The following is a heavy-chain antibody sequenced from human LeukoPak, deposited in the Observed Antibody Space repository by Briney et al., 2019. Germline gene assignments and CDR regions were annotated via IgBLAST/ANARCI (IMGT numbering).Heavy chain of an antibody. V-gene: IGHV3-7*05. D-gene: IGHD6-19*01. CDR1: GFTFSRYW. CDR3: ARQLSGWYDADPY. Sequence: GGSLRLSCAASGFTFSRYWMSWVRQAPGKGLEWVTNIKEDGSRNHYVDSVKGRFTISRDNAKNSLYLQMSSLRVEDTAVYYCARQLSGWYDADPYWGQGTLVTVSS. CDR2: IKEDGSRN. J-gene: IGHJ4*02.